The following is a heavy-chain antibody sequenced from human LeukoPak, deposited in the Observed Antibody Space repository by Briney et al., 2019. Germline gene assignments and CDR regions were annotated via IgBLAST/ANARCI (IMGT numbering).Heavy chain of an antibody. CDR3: ARGRSFDC. V-gene: IGHV3-64*01. J-gene: IGHJ4*02. CDR2: ISANGGSI. Sequence: GGSLRLSCAASGFTFSTYPMHWVRQAPGKGLEYVSAISANGGSIFYANSVKGRFTISRDNSKNTLYLQMGSLREEDMGVYYCARGRSFDCWGQGTPVTVSA. CDR1: GFTFSTYP.